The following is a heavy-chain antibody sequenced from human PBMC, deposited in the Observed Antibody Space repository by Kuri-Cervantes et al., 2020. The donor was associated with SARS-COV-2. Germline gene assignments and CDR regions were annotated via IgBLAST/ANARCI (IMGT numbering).Heavy chain of an antibody. V-gene: IGHV1-2*06. D-gene: IGHD3-22*01. CDR1: GYTFTGYY. J-gene: IGHJ4*02. CDR3: ARAGGISSGYYYRLDY. Sequence: ASVKVSCKASGYTFTGYYMHWVRQAPGQGLEWMGRINPNSGGTNYAQKFQGRVTMTRDTSISTAYMELSRLRSDDTAVCYCARAGGISSGYYYRLDYWGQGTLVTVSS. CDR2: INPNSGGT.